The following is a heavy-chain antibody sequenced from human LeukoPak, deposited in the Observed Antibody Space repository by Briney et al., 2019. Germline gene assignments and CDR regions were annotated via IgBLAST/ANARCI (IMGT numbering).Heavy chain of an antibody. CDR1: GGSISSSSYY. CDR3: AREAYGAAYFDY. D-gene: IGHD4/OR15-4a*01. Sequence: PSETLSLTRTVSGGSISSSSYYWGWIRQPPGKGLEWIGSIYYSGSTYYNPSLKSRVTISVDTSKNQFSLKLSSVTAADTAVYYCAREAYGAAYFDYWGQGTLVTVSS. CDR2: IYYSGST. V-gene: IGHV4-39*02. J-gene: IGHJ4*02.